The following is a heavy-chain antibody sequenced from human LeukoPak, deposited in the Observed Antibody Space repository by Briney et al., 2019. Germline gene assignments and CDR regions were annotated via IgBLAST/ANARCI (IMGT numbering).Heavy chain of an antibody. CDR3: ARRGPPRTMLRGVKSGWFDP. CDR1: GGSFSGYY. J-gene: IGHJ5*02. D-gene: IGHD3-10*01. Sequence: SETLSLTCAVYGGSFSGYYWSWIRQPPGKGLEWIGEINHSGSTNYNPSLKSRVTISIDTSKNQFSLKLSSVTAADTAVYYCARRGPPRTMLRGVKSGWFDPWGQGTLVTVSS. CDR2: INHSGST. V-gene: IGHV4-34*01.